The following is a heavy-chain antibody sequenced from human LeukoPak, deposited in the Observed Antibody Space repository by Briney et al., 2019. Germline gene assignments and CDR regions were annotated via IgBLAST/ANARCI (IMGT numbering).Heavy chain of an antibody. J-gene: IGHJ6*02. D-gene: IGHD2-21*02. Sequence: GGSLRLSCVASGFTFSSYWMSWVRQAPGKGLEWVSSITSSSSYIFYADSVEGRFTISRGNAKNSLYLQMNSLRAEDTAVYYCARDLVVVTGIPGYYYGMDVWGQGTTVTVSS. V-gene: IGHV3-21*01. CDR3: ARDLVVVTGIPGYYYGMDV. CDR2: ITSSSSYI. CDR1: GFTFSSYW.